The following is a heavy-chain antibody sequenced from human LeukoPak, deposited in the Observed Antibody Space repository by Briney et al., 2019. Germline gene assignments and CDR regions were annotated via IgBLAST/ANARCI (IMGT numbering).Heavy chain of an antibody. Sequence: ASVKVSCKASGYTFIDYYLHWVRQAPGQGLEWMGWINPKTDGTNYAQKFQDRVTMTRDTPISTAYMELSRLRSDDTAVYYCARGGRFEAFDMWGQGTMVTVSS. J-gene: IGHJ3*02. D-gene: IGHD3-10*01. V-gene: IGHV1-2*02. CDR3: ARGGRFEAFDM. CDR2: INPKTDGT. CDR1: GYTFIDYY.